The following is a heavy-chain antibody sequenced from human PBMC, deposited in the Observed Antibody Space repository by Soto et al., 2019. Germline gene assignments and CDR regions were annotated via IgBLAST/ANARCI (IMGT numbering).Heavy chain of an antibody. CDR2: INPSGGST. CDR1: GYTFTGYY. Sequence: ASVKVSCKASGYTFTGYYMHWVRQAPGQGLEWMGIINPSGGSTSYAQKFQGRVTMTRDTSTSTVYMELSSLRSEDTAVYYCARVQDDSSGEYYYYYGMDVWGQGTTVTVSS. J-gene: IGHJ6*02. CDR3: ARVQDDSSGEYYYYYGMDV. D-gene: IGHD3-22*01. V-gene: IGHV1-46*01.